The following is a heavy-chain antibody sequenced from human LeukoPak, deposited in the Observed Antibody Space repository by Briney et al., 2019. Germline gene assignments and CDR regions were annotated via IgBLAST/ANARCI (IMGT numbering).Heavy chain of an antibody. D-gene: IGHD5-18*01. Sequence: GGSLRLSCAASGFTFSYHDMDWVRQAPGKGLEGVGRSRNKAKSHTTEYAASVKGRFTNSRNNSNNSVWLQMNSLKTEDTAVYYCALWSYYYYGLDVWGQGTTVTVSS. CDR2: SRNKAKSHTT. CDR3: ALWSYYYYGLDV. J-gene: IGHJ6*02. CDR1: GFTFSYHD. V-gene: IGHV3-72*01.